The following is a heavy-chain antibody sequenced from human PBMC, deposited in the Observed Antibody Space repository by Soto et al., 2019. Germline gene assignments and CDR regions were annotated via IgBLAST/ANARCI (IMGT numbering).Heavy chain of an antibody. CDR1: GFDSKTYG. J-gene: IGHJ4*02. CDR2: IGFDGTNI. D-gene: IGHD1-20*01. CDR3: VRTACVINNCSYRGVR. V-gene: IGHV3-33*01. Sequence: QGQLVESGGGVVQPGRSLRLSCVASGFDSKTYGMHWVRQAPGKGLEWVAVIGFDGTNIHYSDSVRGRFSISRDNSENTVSLQMNSLRVEDTALYYCVRTACVINNCSYRGVRWGQGTLVTV.